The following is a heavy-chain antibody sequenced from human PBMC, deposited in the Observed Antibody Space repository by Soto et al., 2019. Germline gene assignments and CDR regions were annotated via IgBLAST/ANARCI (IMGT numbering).Heavy chain of an antibody. CDR3: ARHGKRGRYSSSHPNWFDP. CDR1: GGSISSYY. V-gene: IGHV4-59*08. D-gene: IGHD6-6*01. CDR2: IYYSGST. J-gene: IGHJ5*02. Sequence: QVQLQESGPGLVKPSETLSLTCTVSGGSISSYYWSWIRQPPGKGLEWIGYIYYSGSTNYNPSLKSRVTISVDTSKTQFSLKLSSVTAADTAVYYCARHGKRGRYSSSHPNWFDPWGQGTLVTVSS.